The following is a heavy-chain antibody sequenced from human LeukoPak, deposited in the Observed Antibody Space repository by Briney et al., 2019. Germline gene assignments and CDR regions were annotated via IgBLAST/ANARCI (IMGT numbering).Heavy chain of an antibody. V-gene: IGHV4-4*02. J-gene: IGHJ4*02. CDR1: GDSISSTNW. CDR2: IHHSGST. Sequence: PSETLSLTCAVSGDSISSTNWWSWVRQPPGKGLEWIGEIHHSGSTNYNAFLKSRVSISVDKFKNQFSLKLNSVTAADTAVYYCARAGYGDSDFDYWGQGTLVTVSP. CDR3: ARAGYGDSDFDY. D-gene: IGHD4-17*01.